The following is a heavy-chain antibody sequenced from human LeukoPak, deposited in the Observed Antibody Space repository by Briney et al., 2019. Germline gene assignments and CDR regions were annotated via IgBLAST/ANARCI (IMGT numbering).Heavy chain of an antibody. D-gene: IGHD5-18*01. V-gene: IGHV1-18*01. CDR1: GYTFTSYG. Sequence: ASVKVSCKASGYTFTSYGISWVRQAPGQGLEWMGWISAYNGNTNYVQKLQGRVTMTTDTSTSTAYMELRSLRSDDTAVYYCARDPGWDTAMVPDYWGQGTLVTVSS. CDR2: ISAYNGNT. J-gene: IGHJ4*02. CDR3: ARDPGWDTAMVPDY.